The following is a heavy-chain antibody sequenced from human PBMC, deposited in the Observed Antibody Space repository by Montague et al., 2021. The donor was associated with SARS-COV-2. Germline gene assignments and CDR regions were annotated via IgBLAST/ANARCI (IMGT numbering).Heavy chain of an antibody. Sequence: SETLSLTCAVYGGSFSGYHWSWIRRPPGKGLEWIGEVNHSGSTNYNPSFKSRVTISADTSKDQFSLRLNSVTAADTAVYYCARGLDVVSIMVIVLAGACNWFDSWGQGTLVTVSS. CDR3: ARGLDVVSIMVIVLAGACNWFDS. D-gene: IGHD2-8*01. CDR2: VNHSGST. CDR1: GGSFSGYH. V-gene: IGHV4-34*01. J-gene: IGHJ5*01.